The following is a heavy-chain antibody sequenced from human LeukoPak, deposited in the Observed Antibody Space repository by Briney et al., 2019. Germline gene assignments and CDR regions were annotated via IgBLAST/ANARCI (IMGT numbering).Heavy chain of an antibody. Sequence: PSETLSLTCTVSGYSISSGYYWGWIRQPPGKGLEWIGSIYYSGSTYYNPSLKSRVTISVDTSKNQFSLKLSSVTAADTAVYYCARETTRSYYGSGSPDYWGQGTLVTVSS. J-gene: IGHJ4*02. CDR2: IYYSGST. D-gene: IGHD3-10*01. V-gene: IGHV4-38-2*02. CDR1: GYSISSGYY. CDR3: ARETTRSYYGSGSPDY.